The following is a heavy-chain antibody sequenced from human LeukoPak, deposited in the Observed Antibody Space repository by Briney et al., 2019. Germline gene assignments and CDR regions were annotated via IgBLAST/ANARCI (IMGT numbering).Heavy chain of an antibody. D-gene: IGHD3-10*01. J-gene: IGHJ4*02. Sequence: PGRSRRLSCAASGFTFSSYAMHWVRQAPGKGLEWVAVISYDGSNKYYADSVKGRFTISRDNSKNTLYLQMNSLRAEDTAVYYCARDHQSHYYGSGSSYWGQGTLVTVSS. V-gene: IGHV3-30*04. CDR1: GFTFSSYA. CDR2: ISYDGSNK. CDR3: ARDHQSHYYGSGSSY.